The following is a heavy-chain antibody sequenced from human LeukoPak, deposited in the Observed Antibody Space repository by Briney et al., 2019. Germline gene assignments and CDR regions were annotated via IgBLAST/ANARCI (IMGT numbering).Heavy chain of an antibody. CDR3: ASPMTAVSTYNYYGMDV. Sequence: GGSLRLSCAASGFTFSSYWMTWVRQAPGKGLEWVANIKPDGSEKQYVDSVKGRFTISRDNAKNSLFLQMDSLRDEDTAVYYCASPMTAVSTYNYYGMDVWGQGTTVTVSS. J-gene: IGHJ6*02. CDR1: GFTFSSYW. CDR2: IKPDGSEK. V-gene: IGHV3-7*02. D-gene: IGHD4-17*01.